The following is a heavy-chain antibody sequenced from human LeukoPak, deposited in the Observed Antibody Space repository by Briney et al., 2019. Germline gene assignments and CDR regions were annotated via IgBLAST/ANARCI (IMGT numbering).Heavy chain of an antibody. J-gene: IGHJ4*02. CDR2: INPNSGGT. D-gene: IGHD1-26*01. CDR1: VYTFTGYY. Sequence: ASVKVSCKASVYTFTGYYMHWVRQAPGQGLEWMGRINPNSGGTNYAQKFQGRVTMTRDTSISTAYMELSRLRSDDTAVYYCARKSGSYFGNKREFDYWGQGTLVTVSS. V-gene: IGHV1-2*06. CDR3: ARKSGSYFGNKREFDY.